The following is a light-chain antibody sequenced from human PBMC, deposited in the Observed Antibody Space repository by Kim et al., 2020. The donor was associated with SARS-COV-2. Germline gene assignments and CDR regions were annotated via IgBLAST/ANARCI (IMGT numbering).Light chain of an antibody. CDR3: QTWDSGTAVV. J-gene: IGLJ3*02. CDR2: QDI. Sequence: VSPEQTALITCSGDGLGDRYTFWFQQKPGHSPVLVIYQDIKRTSGIPERFSGSNSGNTATLTISGTQAMDEADYYCQTWDSGTAVVFGGGTQLTVL. V-gene: IGLV3-1*01. CDR1: GLGDRY.